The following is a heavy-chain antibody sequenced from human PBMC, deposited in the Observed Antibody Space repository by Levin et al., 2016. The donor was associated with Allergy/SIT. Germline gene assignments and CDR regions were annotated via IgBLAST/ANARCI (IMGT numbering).Heavy chain of an antibody. J-gene: IGHJ4*02. V-gene: IGHV4-59*01. CDR3: ARAQTPGTVTTWFGYYFDY. CDR2: IYYSGST. D-gene: IGHD4-17*01. Sequence: WIRQPPGKGLEWIGYIYYSGSTNYNPSLKSRVTISVDTSKNQFSLKLSSVTAADTAVYYCARAQTPGTVTTWFGYYFDYWGQGTLVTVSS.